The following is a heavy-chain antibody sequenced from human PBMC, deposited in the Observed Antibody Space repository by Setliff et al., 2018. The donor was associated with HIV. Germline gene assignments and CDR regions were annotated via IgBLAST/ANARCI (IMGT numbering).Heavy chain of an antibody. J-gene: IGHJ4*02. V-gene: IGHV4-61*09. D-gene: IGHD3-10*01. Sequence: SETLSLTCTVSGGSITSGNYFWTWIRQPAGKGLEWIGHIYTDGSTNYNPSFRSRVTISVDSSKNQFSLKLSSVTAADTAVYYCARSWGSGSYPYWGQGTLVTVSS. CDR3: ARSWGSGSYPY. CDR1: GGSITSGNYF. CDR2: IYTDGST.